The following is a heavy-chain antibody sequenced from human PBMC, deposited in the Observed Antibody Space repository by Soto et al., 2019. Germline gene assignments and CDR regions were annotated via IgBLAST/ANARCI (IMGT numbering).Heavy chain of an antibody. Sequence: PSDTLSLTCAVYGGSFSGYYWSWIRQPPGKGLEWIGEINHSGSTNYNPSLKSRVTISVDTSKNQFSLKLSSVTATDTAVYYCARSPRDGHEYFQHWGQGTLVTVSS. J-gene: IGHJ1*01. CDR3: ARSPRDGHEYFQH. V-gene: IGHV4-34*01. CDR1: GGSFSGYY. CDR2: INHSGST.